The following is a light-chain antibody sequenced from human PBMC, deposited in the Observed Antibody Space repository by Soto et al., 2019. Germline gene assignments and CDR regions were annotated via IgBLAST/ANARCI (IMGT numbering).Light chain of an antibody. J-gene: IGLJ2*01. Sequence: QSVLTQPPSVSGAPGQRVTISCTGSSSNIGAGYSVHWYLQLPGTAPNLLIYGNNNRPSGVPDRFSGSKSGTSASLAITGLQAEDEADYYCQSYDSSLSGSLFGGGTKLTVL. V-gene: IGLV1-40*01. CDR2: GNN. CDR3: QSYDSSLSGSL. CDR1: SSNIGAGYS.